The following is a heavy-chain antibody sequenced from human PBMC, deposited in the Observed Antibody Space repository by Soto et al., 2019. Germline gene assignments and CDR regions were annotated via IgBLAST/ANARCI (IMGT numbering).Heavy chain of an antibody. J-gene: IGHJ3*01. D-gene: IGHD4-17*01. CDR3: SRVILDYGDNMVE. CDR1: GFPFDDYA. V-gene: IGHV3-49*04. Sequence: EVQQVESGGGLVQPGRSLRLTCKTSGFPFDDYAVSWVRQAPGNGLQRVGFISSKTYGGTTEYAASVKGRFTISRDDSKSIAYLQMNSLKIDDTAVYYCSRVILDYGDNMVERGQGKMVTVSS. CDR2: ISSKTYGGTT.